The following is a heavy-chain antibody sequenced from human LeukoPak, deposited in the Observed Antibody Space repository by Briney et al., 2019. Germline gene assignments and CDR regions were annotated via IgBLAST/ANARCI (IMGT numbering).Heavy chain of an antibody. Sequence: GSSVKVSCKASGGTFSSYAISWVRQAPGQGLEWMGWISAYNGNTNYAQKLQGRVTMTTDISTSTAYMELRSLRSDDTAVYYCARGDIVVVPADLDAFDIWGQGTMVTVSS. CDR1: GGTFSSYA. V-gene: IGHV1-18*01. CDR3: ARGDIVVVPADLDAFDI. J-gene: IGHJ3*02. CDR2: ISAYNGNT. D-gene: IGHD2-2*01.